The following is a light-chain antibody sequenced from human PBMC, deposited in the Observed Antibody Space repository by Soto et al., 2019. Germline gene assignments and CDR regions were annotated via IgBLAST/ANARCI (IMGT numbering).Light chain of an antibody. J-gene: IGKJ4*01. CDR1: QSVSTF. Sequence: EIVLTQSPATLSLSPGERATLSCRASQSVSTFLAWYQQKPGQAPRLLIYGASNRATGIPDRFSASGSGTDFTLTISRLEPEDFAVYYCQHYGVSRLTFGGGTKVDIK. CDR2: GAS. V-gene: IGKV3-20*01. CDR3: QHYGVSRLT.